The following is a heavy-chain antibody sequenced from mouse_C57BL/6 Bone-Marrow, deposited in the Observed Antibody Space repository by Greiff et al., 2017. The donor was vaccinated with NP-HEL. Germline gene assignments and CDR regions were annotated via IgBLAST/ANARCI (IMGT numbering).Heavy chain of an antibody. D-gene: IGHD2-1*01. Sequence: VQLQQPGAELVKPGASVKMSCKASGYTFTSYWITWVKQRPGQGLEWIGDIYPGSGSTNYNEKFKSKATLTVDTSSRTASMQLSSVTSEDSAVYYCARSLWYHYAMDYWGQGTSVTVSS. CDR1: GYTFTSYW. V-gene: IGHV1-55*01. CDR2: IYPGSGST. J-gene: IGHJ4*01. CDR3: ARSLWYHYAMDY.